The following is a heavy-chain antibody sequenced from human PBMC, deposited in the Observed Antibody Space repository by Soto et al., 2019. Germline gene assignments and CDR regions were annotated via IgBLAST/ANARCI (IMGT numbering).Heavy chain of an antibody. V-gene: IGHV3-23*01. J-gene: IGHJ5*02. CDR1: GFTFGSYA. Sequence: GGSLRLSCAASGFTFGSYAMRWVRQAPGKGLEWVSSISDSGGSTYYADSVKARFTISRDNSKNTLYLQMNSLRAEDTAVYFCAKDFRAPVIVGATPYNWFDPWGQGSLVTVSS. D-gene: IGHD1-26*01. CDR3: AKDFRAPVIVGATPYNWFDP. CDR2: ISDSGGST.